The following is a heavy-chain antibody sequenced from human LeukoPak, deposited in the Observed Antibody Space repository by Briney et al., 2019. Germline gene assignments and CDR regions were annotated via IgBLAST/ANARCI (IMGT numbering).Heavy chain of an antibody. D-gene: IGHD3-22*01. CDR2: IYPGDSDT. Sequence: GESLKISCKGSGYSFTSYWIGWVRQMPGKGLEWMGIIYPGDSDTRYSPSFQGQVTISADKSISTAYLQWSSLKASDTAMYYCARGGHSAGYYYDSSGYSAFDIWGQGTMVTVSS. J-gene: IGHJ3*02. CDR3: ARGGHSAGYYYDSSGYSAFDI. V-gene: IGHV5-51*01. CDR1: GYSFTSYW.